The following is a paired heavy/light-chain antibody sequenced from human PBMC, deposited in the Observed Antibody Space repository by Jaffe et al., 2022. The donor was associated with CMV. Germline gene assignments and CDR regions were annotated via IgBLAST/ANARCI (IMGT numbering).Heavy chain of an antibody. CDR3: SCPLWSGFFGYDVDV. D-gene: IGHD3-3*01. CDR1: GYTFNTYG. V-gene: IGHV1-18*01. CDR2: ISTHNGNA. J-gene: IGHJ6*02. Sequence: QVQLVQSGAEVKKPGASVKVSCKASGYTFNTYGISWVRQAPGHGLEWMGWISTHNGNANYAQRLQGRVTMTTDTSTNTAYMELRNLRSDDTATYYCSCPLWSGFFGYDVDVWGQGTTVTVSS.
Light chain of an antibody. CDR2: SAS. J-gene: IGKJ2*01. CDR3: QQYGSSPYT. V-gene: IGKV3-20*01. CDR1: QSVISRY. Sequence: EIVLTQSPGTLSLSPGERATLSCRASQSVISRYLAWYRQKPGQAPRLLIYSASTRATGVPDRFSGSGSGTDFSLTISRLEPEDFAVYYCQQYGSSPYTFGQGTKLEIK.